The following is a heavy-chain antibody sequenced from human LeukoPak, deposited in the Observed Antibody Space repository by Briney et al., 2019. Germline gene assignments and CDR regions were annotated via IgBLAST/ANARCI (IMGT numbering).Heavy chain of an antibody. Sequence: SETLSLTCTVSGGSISSYYWSWIRQPPGKGLEWIGYIYYSGSTNYNPSLKSRVTISVDTSKNQFSLKLSSVTAADTAVYYCARWGYCSSTSCYAPTYYYYYYMDVWGKGTTVTISS. CDR1: GGSISSYY. CDR3: ARWGYCSSTSCYAPTYYYYYYMDV. D-gene: IGHD2-2*01. J-gene: IGHJ6*03. V-gene: IGHV4-59*12. CDR2: IYYSGST.